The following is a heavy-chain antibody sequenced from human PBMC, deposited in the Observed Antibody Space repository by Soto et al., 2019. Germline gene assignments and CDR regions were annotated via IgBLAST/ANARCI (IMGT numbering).Heavy chain of an antibody. CDR3: AKDGPLRGSSSSFDY. J-gene: IGHJ4*02. CDR1: GFTFSSYA. Sequence: GGSLRLSCAASGFTFSSYAMHWVRQAPGKGLEWVAVISYDGSNKYYADSVKGRFTISRDDSKNTLYLQMNSLRAEDTAVYYCAKDGPLRGSSSSFDYWGQGTLVTVSS. V-gene: IGHV3-30-3*01. D-gene: IGHD6-6*01. CDR2: ISYDGSNK.